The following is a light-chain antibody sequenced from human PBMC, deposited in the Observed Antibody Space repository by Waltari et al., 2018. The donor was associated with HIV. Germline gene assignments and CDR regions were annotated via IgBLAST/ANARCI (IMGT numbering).Light chain of an antibody. J-gene: IGLJ3*02. Sequence: QSVLTQPPSASGTPGQRVTISCSGSSSNIGSNYVYWYQQLPGTAPKLLIYRNNQRPAGFPDRFSGSKSGTSASLAISGLRSEDAADYYCAAWDDSLWVFGGGTKLTVL. CDR3: AAWDDSLWV. V-gene: IGLV1-47*01. CDR1: SSNIGSNY. CDR2: RNN.